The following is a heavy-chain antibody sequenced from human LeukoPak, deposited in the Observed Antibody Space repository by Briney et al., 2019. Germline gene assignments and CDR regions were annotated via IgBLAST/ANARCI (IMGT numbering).Heavy chain of an antibody. Sequence: SETLSLTCTVSGDSVSSYYWSWIRPPPGKRLEWIGCIYYSESATYNPSLKSRVTISLDTSKNQFFLKLSSVTAADTAVYYCARKRSFDLWGQGTLVTVSS. CDR2: IYYSESA. J-gene: IGHJ4*02. V-gene: IGHV4-59*02. D-gene: IGHD3-9*01. CDR3: ARKRSFDL. CDR1: GDSVSSYY.